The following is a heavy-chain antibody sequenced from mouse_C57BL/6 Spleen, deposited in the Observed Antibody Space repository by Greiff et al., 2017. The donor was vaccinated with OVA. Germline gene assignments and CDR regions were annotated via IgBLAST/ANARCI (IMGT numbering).Heavy chain of an antibody. CDR2: INPNNGGT. J-gene: IGHJ4*01. D-gene: IGHD1-1*01. V-gene: IGHV1-18*01. Sequence: VQLQQSGPELVKPGASVKIPCKASGYTFTDYNMDWVKQSHGKSLEWIGDINPNNGGTIYNQKFKGKATLTVDKSSSTAYMELRSLTSEDTAVYYCARFITTVVANTHYAMDYWGQGTSVTVSS. CDR3: ARFITTVVANTHYAMDY. CDR1: GYTFTDYN.